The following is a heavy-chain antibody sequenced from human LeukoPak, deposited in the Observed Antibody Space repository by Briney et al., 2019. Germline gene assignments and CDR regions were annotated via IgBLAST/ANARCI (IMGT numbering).Heavy chain of an antibody. J-gene: IGHJ4*02. V-gene: IGHV4-38-2*02. CDR3: AKSGGYGLIDY. CDR2: IYSSGST. D-gene: IGHD1-26*01. CDR1: GDSITGYY. Sequence: SETLSLTCTVSGDSITGYYWGWIRQPPGKGLEWIGNIYSSGSTYYNASLQSRVTISIDTSKNQFSLRLNSVTAADTAMYYCAKSGGYGLIDYWGQGTRVTVSS.